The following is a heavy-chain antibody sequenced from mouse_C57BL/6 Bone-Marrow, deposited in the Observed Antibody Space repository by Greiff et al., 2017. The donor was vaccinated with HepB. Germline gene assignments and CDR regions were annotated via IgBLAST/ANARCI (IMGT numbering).Heavy chain of an antibody. CDR3: ARGGLMITTGYYLDY. CDR2: IHPNSGST. D-gene: IGHD2-4*01. J-gene: IGHJ2*01. Sequence: QVQLQQPGAELVKPGASVKLSCKASGYTFTSYWMPWVKQRPGQGLEWIGMIHPNSGSTNYNEKFKSKVTLTVDKSSSTAYMQLSSLTSEDSAVYYCARGGLMITTGYYLDYWGQGTALTVSS. V-gene: IGHV1-64*01. CDR1: GYTFTSYW.